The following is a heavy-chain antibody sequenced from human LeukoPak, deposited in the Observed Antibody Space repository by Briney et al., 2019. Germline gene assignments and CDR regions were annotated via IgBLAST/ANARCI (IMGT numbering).Heavy chain of an antibody. CDR1: GFTVSSNY. D-gene: IGHD6-19*01. CDR3: AATPGIAVFDY. Sequence: GGSLRLSCAASGFTVSSNYMSWVRQAPGKGLEWVSVIHSGGSTYDADYVKGRFTISRDNSKNTLYLQMNSRRAEDTAVYYCAATPGIAVFDYWGQGTLVTVSS. J-gene: IGHJ4*02. CDR2: IHSGGST. V-gene: IGHV3-66*02.